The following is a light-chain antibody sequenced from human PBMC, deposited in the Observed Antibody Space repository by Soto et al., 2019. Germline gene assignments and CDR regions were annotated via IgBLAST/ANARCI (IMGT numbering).Light chain of an antibody. CDR2: GAS. V-gene: IGKV3-15*01. J-gene: IGKJ2*01. CDR3: QQYNNWPHP. CDR1: QSVSTN. Sequence: EIVMTQSPDTLSVSPGERATLSGRASQSVSTNLAWYQQKPGQAPRLLIYGASTRATDIPGRFSGSGSGTEFTLTISSLQSEDFAVYHCQQYNNWPHPFRQGTKLEIK.